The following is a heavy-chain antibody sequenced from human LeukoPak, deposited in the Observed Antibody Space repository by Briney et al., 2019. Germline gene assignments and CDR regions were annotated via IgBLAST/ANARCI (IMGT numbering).Heavy chain of an antibody. CDR1: GYSFTGYW. CDR3: ARLGHDSSGYSFAFDI. Sequence: GESLQISCKGSGYSFTGYWIGWVRQMPGKGLEWMGIIYPGDSDTRYSPSFPGQVTISADKSISTAYLQWSSLKASDTAMYYCARLGHDSSGYSFAFDIWGQGTMVTVSS. J-gene: IGHJ3*02. D-gene: IGHD3-22*01. V-gene: IGHV5-51*01. CDR2: IYPGDSDT.